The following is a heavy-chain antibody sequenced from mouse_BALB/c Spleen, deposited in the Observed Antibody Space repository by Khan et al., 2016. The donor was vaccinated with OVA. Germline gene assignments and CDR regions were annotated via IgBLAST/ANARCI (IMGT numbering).Heavy chain of an antibody. CDR2: IDPANGNT. V-gene: IGHV14-3*02. Sequence: EVKLEESGAELVKPGTSVKLSCTASGFNIKDTYIHWVMQRPEQGLEWIGRIDPANGNTKYDPKFQGKATITADTSSNAGYLQLSSLTSEDTAVYYCASGGWSYAMDYWGQGTSVTVSS. CDR1: GFNIKDTY. J-gene: IGHJ4*01. CDR3: ASGGWSYAMDY. D-gene: IGHD1-1*02.